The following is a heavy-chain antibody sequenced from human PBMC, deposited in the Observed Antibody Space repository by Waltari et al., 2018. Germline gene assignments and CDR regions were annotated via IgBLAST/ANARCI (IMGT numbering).Heavy chain of an antibody. CDR3: AKERYSGSYRTNFDY. D-gene: IGHD1-26*01. J-gene: IGHJ4*02. V-gene: IGHV3-23*01. CDR1: GFTFSSYA. CDR2: ISGSGGRT. Sequence: EVQLLESGGGLVQPGGSLRLSCAASGFTFSSYAMSWVRQAPGKGLGWVSAISGSGGRTYYADSVKGRFTISRDNSKNTLYLQMNSLRAEDTAVYYCAKERYSGSYRTNFDYWGQGTLVTVSS.